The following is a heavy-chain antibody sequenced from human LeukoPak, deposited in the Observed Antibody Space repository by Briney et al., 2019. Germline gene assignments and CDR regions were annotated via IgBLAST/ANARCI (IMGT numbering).Heavy chain of an antibody. Sequence: FGMHWVRQAPGKGLEWVAFISYDESSKKYAESVKGRFAISRDNSRNTLSLQMNSLGAEDTAVYYCAKDPSTIYSSGLDYWGQGTQVTVAS. CDR1: FG. CDR3: AKDPSTIYSSGLDY. D-gene: IGHD6-19*01. CDR2: ISYDESSK. J-gene: IGHJ4*02. V-gene: IGHV3-30*18.